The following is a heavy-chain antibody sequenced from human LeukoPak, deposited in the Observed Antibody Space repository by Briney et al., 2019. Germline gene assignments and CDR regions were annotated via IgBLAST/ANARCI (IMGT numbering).Heavy chain of an antibody. CDR2: FDPEDGET. CDR1: GYSLTKLC. D-gene: IGHD5-12*01. V-gene: IGHV1-24*01. J-gene: IGHJ6*03. CDR3: ATHSPEWRYSDYYNYYYIDV. Sequence: ASVKVPCKVSGYSLTKLCMHWVRQAPGKGLEWMGNFDPEDGETIYAQKFQGRVTMTEDTSTDTAYMELNSLTSEDTAVYYCATHSPEWRYSDYYNYYYIDVWGKGTTVIVSS.